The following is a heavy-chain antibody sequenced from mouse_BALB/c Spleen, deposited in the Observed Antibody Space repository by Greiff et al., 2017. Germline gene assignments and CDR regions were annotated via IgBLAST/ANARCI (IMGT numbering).Heavy chain of an antibody. J-gene: IGHJ3*01. V-gene: IGHV1-7*01. CDR3: AREDYYGSSYRFAY. CDR1: GYTFTSYW. Sequence: QVQLKESGAELAKPGASVKMSCKASGYTFTSYWMHWVKQRPGQGLEWIGYINPSTGYTEYNQKFKDKATLTADKSSSTAYMQLSSLTSEDSAVYYCAREDYYGSSYRFAYWGQGTLVTVSA. CDR2: INPSTGYT. D-gene: IGHD1-1*01.